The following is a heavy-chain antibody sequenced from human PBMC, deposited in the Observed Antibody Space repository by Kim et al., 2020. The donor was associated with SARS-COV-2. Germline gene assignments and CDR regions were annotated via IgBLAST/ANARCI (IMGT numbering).Heavy chain of an antibody. D-gene: IGHD3-10*01. Sequence: TYSNPSLKSRVTISVDTSKNQFSLKLSAVTAADTAVYYCARTMVRGVISYWGQGTLVTVSS. CDR3: ARTMVRGVISY. J-gene: IGHJ4*02. CDR2: T. V-gene: IGHV4-31*02.